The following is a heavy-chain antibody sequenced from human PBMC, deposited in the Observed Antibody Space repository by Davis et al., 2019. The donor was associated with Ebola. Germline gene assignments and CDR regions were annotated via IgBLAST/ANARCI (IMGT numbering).Heavy chain of an antibody. J-gene: IGHJ6*02. CDR3: ARVGLYSSGWYGAYYYYYGMDV. CDR1: GFTFSSYS. D-gene: IGHD6-19*01. Sequence: GESLKISCAASGFTFSSYSMNWVRQAPGKGLEWVSSLSSSSSYIYYADSVKGRFTISRDNAKNSLYLQMNSLGAEDTAVYYCARVGLYSSGWYGAYYYYYGMDVWGQGTTVTVSS. CDR2: LSSSSSYI. V-gene: IGHV3-21*01.